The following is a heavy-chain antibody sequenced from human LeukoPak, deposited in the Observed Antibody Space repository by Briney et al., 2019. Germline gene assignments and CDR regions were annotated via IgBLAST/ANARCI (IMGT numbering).Heavy chain of an antibody. V-gene: IGHV1-18*01. CDR3: ARIGTYYYDSSGYRKWDY. D-gene: IGHD3-22*01. CDR1: GYTFTSYG. J-gene: IGHJ4*02. CDR2: ISAYNGNT. Sequence: ASVKVSCEASGYTFTSYGISWVRQAPGQGLEWMGWISAYNGNTNYAQKLQGRVTMTTDTSTSTAYMELRSLRSDDTAVYYCARIGTYYYDSSGYRKWDYWGQGTLVTVSS.